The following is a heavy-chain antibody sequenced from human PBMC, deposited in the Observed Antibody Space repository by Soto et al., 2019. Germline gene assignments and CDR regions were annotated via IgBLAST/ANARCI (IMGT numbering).Heavy chain of an antibody. CDR1: GYTFTSYG. D-gene: IGHD1-1*01. CDR3: ARGRYGDY. Sequence: QVNLVQYGAEVKKPGASVKVSCKASGYTFTSYGITWVRQAPGQGLEWMGWISAHNGNTDYAQKLQGRVIVTRDTSTSTAYMELRSLRSYDTAVYYCARGRYGDYWGQGALVTVSS. J-gene: IGHJ4*02. CDR2: ISAHNGNT. V-gene: IGHV1-18*01.